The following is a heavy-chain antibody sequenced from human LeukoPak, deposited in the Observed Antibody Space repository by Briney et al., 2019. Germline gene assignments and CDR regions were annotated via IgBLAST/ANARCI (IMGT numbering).Heavy chain of an antibody. D-gene: IGHD1-26*01. V-gene: IGHV4-59*01. J-gene: IGHJ4*02. Sequence: ASETLSLTCTVSGGSISSYYWSWIRQPPGQGLEWSGYIYYSGSTNYNPSLKSRVTISVDTSKDQFSLKLSSVTAADTAVYYCASSGLEWESPTYYFDYWGQGTLVTVSS. CDR2: IYYSGST. CDR1: GGSISSYY. CDR3: ASSGLEWESPTYYFDY.